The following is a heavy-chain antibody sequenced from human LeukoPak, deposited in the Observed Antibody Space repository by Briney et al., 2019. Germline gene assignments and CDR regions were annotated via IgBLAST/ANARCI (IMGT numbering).Heavy chain of an antibody. CDR1: GYSFTNYW. CDR3: ARRRDLYSGSYYPFDY. CDR2: IYPGDSDA. V-gene: IGHV5-51*01. J-gene: IGHJ4*02. D-gene: IGHD1-26*01. Sequence: GESLKISCKGSGYSFTNYWIGWVRQLPGKGLKWMGIIYPGDSDARYSPSFQGQVTISADKSISTAYLQWSSLKASDTAMYYCARRRDLYSGSYYPFDYWGQGTLVTVSS.